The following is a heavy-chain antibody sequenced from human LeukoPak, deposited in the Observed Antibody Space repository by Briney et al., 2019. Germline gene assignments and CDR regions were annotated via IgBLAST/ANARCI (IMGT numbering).Heavy chain of an antibody. CDR3: ARDLAPYYYDSSGYYSGPFDY. CDR1: GFTFSSYS. CDR2: ISSSSSYI. V-gene: IGHV3-21*01. Sequence: KSGGSLRLSCAASGFTFSSYSMNWVRQAPGKWLEWVSSISSSSSYIYYADSVKGRFTISRDNAKNSLYLQMNSLRAEDTAVYYCARDLAPYYYDSSGYYSGPFDYWGQGTLVTVSS. D-gene: IGHD3-22*01. J-gene: IGHJ4*02.